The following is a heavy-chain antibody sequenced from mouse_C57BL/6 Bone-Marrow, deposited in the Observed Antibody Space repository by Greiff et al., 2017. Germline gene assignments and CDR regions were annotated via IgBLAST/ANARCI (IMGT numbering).Heavy chain of an antibody. V-gene: IGHV14-1*01. J-gene: IGHJ3*01. CDR3: TPSDGYYWFAY. CDR2: IDPEDGDT. CDR1: GFNIKDYY. D-gene: IGHD2-3*01. Sequence: EVQLQQSGAELVRPGASVKLSCTASGFNIKDYYMHWVKHRPEQGLEWIGRIDPEDGDTEYAPKFQGKATMTADTSSNTAYLQLSSLTSEDTAVYYGTPSDGYYWFAYWGQGTLVTVSA.